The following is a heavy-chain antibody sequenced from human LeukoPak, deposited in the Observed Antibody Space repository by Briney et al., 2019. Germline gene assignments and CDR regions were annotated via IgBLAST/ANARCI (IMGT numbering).Heavy chain of an antibody. V-gene: IGHV1-18*04. CDR1: GYTFTSYG. D-gene: IGHD3-10*01. CDR3: ARSPYGSGSYSSPRMADY. CDR2: ISAYNGNT. Sequence: ASVKVSCKASGYTFTSYGISWVRQAPGQGLEWMGWISAYNGNTNYAQKLQGRVTMTTDTSTSTAYMELRSLRSDDTAVYYCARSPYGSGSYSSPRMADYWGQGTLVTVSS. J-gene: IGHJ4*02.